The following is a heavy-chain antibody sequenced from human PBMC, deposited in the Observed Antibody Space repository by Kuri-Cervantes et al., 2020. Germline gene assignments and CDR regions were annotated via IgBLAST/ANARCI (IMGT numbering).Heavy chain of an antibody. Sequence: GSLRLSCTVSGGSISSYYWSWIRQPPGKGLEWIGYIYYSGSTNYNPSLKSRVTISVDTSKNQFSLKLSSATAADTAVYYCARETLVRGYYDSSGYWEERLPDYWGQGTLVTVSS. CDR1: GGSISSYY. V-gene: IGHV4-59*01. CDR3: ARETLVRGYYDSSGYWEERLPDY. D-gene: IGHD3-22*01. CDR2: IYYSGST. J-gene: IGHJ4*02.